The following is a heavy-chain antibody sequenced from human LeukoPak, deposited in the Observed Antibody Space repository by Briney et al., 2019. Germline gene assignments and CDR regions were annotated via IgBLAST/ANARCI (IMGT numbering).Heavy chain of an antibody. Sequence: GASVKVSCKASGGTFSSYAISWVRQAPGQGLEWMGGIIPIFGTANYAQKFQGRVTITADESTSTAYMELSSLRSEDTAVYYCARDDYGDYGGAFDIWGQATMVTVSS. CDR1: GGTFSSYA. CDR3: ARDDYGDYGGAFDI. J-gene: IGHJ3*02. D-gene: IGHD4-17*01. V-gene: IGHV1-69*13. CDR2: IIPIFGTA.